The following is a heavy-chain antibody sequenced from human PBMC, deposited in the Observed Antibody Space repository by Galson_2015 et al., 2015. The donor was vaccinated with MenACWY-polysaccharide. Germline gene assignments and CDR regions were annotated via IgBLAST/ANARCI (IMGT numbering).Heavy chain of an antibody. CDR1: GYTFGSYA. CDR3: ARESEYYDSFDGFDI. J-gene: IGHJ3*02. D-gene: IGHD3-22*01. Sequence: SVKVSCKASGYTFGSYAMNWVQQAPGQGLEWMGWINTNTGNPTSAPGFTGRFVFSLDTSVSTAYLQISSLKAEDTAVYYCARESEYYDSFDGFDIWGLGTMVTVSS. V-gene: IGHV7-4-1*02. CDR2: INTNTGNP.